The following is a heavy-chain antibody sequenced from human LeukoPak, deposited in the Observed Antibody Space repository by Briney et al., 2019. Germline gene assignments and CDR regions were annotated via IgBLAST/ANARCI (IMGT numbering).Heavy chain of an antibody. J-gene: IGHJ5*02. Sequence: ASVKVSCKASGYTFTSYGISWVRQAPGPGLEWMGWISAYNGNTNYAQKLQGRVTMTTDTSTSTAYMELRSLRSDDTAVYYCARITYYYDSSGPWGWFDPWGQGTLVTVSS. CDR2: ISAYNGNT. CDR3: ARITYYYDSSGPWGWFDP. CDR1: GYTFTSYG. D-gene: IGHD3-22*01. V-gene: IGHV1-18*01.